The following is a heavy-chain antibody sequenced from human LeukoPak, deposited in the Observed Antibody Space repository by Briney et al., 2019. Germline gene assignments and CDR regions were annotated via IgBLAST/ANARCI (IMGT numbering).Heavy chain of an antibody. CDR3: ARASNRGWYFSFDY. CDR1: GFTFSSYW. D-gene: IGHD6-19*01. CDR2: INSDGSNT. V-gene: IGHV3-74*01. J-gene: IGHJ4*02. Sequence: PAGGSLRLSCAAPGFTFSSYWMHWVRQAPGKGLVWVSRINSDGSNTSYADSVKGRFTISRDNAKNTLFLQMNSLRAEDTAVYYCARASNRGWYFSFDYWGQGSLVTVSS.